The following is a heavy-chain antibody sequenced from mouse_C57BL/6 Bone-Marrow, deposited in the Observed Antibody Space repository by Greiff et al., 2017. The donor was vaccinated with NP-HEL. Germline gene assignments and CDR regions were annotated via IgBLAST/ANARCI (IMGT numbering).Heavy chain of an antibody. V-gene: IGHV1-76*01. J-gene: IGHJ4*01. D-gene: IGHD1-1*01. CDR2: IYPGSGNT. CDR3: ARRGKGAMDY. CDR1: GYTFTDYY. Sequence: QVQLQQSGAELVRPGASVKLSCKASGYTFTDYYINWVKQRPGQGLEWIARIYPGSGNTYYNEKFKGKATLTAEKSSSTAYMQLSSLTSEDSAVYFCARRGKGAMDYWGQGTSVTVSS.